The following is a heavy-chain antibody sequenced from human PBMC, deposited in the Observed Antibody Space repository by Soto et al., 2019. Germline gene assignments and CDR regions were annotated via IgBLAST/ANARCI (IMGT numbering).Heavy chain of an antibody. CDR3: SRVKSSTRYCNTGTAV. CDR2: INHSGST. V-gene: IGHV4-34*01. Sequence: QPAGKGLEWIGEINHSGSTNYNPALKSRVTISVDTSKNQFSLKLSSVTAADTAVYYCSRVKSSTRYCNTGTAVWGKG. J-gene: IGHJ6*01. D-gene: IGHD6-13*01.